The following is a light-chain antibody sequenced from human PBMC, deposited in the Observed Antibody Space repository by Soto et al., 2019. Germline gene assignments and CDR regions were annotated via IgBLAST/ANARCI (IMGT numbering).Light chain of an antibody. CDR1: QSLSRH. J-gene: IGKJ4*01. Sequence: EIVLTQSPATLSLSTGERATLSCRASQSLSRHLAWYQQIPGQAPRLLIYNTSNRATGIPARFSGSGSGTDFTLTISSLEPEDFAVYYCQQRGDWPPTFGGGTKVEIK. CDR3: QQRGDWPPT. CDR2: NTS. V-gene: IGKV3-11*01.